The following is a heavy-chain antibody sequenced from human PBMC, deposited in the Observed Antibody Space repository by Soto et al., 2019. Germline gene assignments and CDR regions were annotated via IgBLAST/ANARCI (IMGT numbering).Heavy chain of an antibody. D-gene: IGHD6-6*01. CDR2: TYYRSKWYN. V-gene: IGHV6-1*01. J-gene: IGHJ3*02. CDR3: ARETTPYSSSSVVTAVPCAFDI. CDR1: GDSVSSNSAA. Sequence: QVQLQQSGPGLVKPSQTLSLTCAISGDSVSSNSAAWNWIRQSPSRGLEWLGRTYYRSKWYNDYAVSVKSRITINPDTSKNQFSLQLNSVTPEDTAVYYCARETTPYSSSSVVTAVPCAFDIWGQGTMVTVSS.